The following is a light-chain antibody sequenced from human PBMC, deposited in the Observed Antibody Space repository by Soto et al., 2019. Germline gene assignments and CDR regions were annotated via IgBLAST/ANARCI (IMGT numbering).Light chain of an antibody. CDR1: SSDVGGYNS. CDR2: DVT. V-gene: IGLV2-14*01. Sequence: QSALTQPASVSGSPGQSITISCTGTSSDVGGYNSVSWYQQYPGKAPKLMIYDVTNRPSGVSNRFSGSKSGNTASLAISGLQAEDEADYYCSSYTGSSTLYVFGTGTKVTVL. J-gene: IGLJ1*01. CDR3: SSYTGSSTLYV.